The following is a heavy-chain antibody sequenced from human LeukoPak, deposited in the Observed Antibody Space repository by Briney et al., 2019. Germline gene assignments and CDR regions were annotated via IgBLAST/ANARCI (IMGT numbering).Heavy chain of an antibody. CDR1: GFTFSSYW. CDR2: IKQDGSEK. D-gene: IGHD2-2*02. Sequence: GGSLRLSYAASGFTFSSYWMSWVRQAPGKGLEWVANIKQDGSEKYYVDSVKGRFTISRDNAKNSLYLQMNSLRAEDTAVYYCARESTRDIVVVPAAIGFDYWGQGTLVTVSS. V-gene: IGHV3-7*01. CDR3: ARESTRDIVVVPAAIGFDY. J-gene: IGHJ4*02.